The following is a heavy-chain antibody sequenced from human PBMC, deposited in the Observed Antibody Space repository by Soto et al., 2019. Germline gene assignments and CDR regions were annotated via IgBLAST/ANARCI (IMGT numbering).Heavy chain of an antibody. CDR1: GFDFSYYT. CDR2: ISASSSHK. J-gene: IGHJ3*02. CDR3: ARLRSDAFDI. D-gene: IGHD4-17*01. Sequence: EVQLVESGGRLVKPGESLRLSCVASGFDFSYYTMNWVRQAPGKGLEWVSAISASSSHKYSADSVRGRLTFSRDNANNSLYLQMNNLRVEDTAVYYCARLRSDAFDIWGQGTLVTVSS. V-gene: IGHV3-21*02.